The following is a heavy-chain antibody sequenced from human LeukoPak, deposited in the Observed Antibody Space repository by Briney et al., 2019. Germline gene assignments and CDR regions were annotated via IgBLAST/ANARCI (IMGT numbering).Heavy chain of an antibody. CDR3: AREGYDSSYYYYLDY. Sequence: PSQTLSLTCTVSGGSISSGDYYWSWIRQHPGTGLEWLGNIYSGSTYYNPSLKSRVTISVDTSKSQFSLKLSSVTAADTAVYYCAREGYDSSYYYYLDYWGQGTLVTVSS. CDR1: GGSISSGDYY. CDR2: IYSGST. J-gene: IGHJ4*02. D-gene: IGHD3-22*01. V-gene: IGHV4-31*03.